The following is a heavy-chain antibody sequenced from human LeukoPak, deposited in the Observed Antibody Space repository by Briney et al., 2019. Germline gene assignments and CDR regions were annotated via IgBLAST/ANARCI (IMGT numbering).Heavy chain of an antibody. D-gene: IGHD6-6*01. V-gene: IGHV4-59*01. CDR2: VYYSGST. CDR3: ARGGSRSYTSSTFDY. Sequence: SETLSLTCTVSSGSISTYYWNWIRQPPGKGLEWIGSVYYSGSTNYNPSLKSRVTISVDTSKNRFSLKPSSVTAADTAVFYCARGGSRSYTSSTFDYWGQGTLVTVSS. J-gene: IGHJ4*02. CDR1: SGSISTYY.